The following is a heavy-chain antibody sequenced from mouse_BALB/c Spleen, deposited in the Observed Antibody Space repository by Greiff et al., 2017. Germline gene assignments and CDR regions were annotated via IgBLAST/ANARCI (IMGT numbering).Heavy chain of an antibody. Sequence: EVMLVESGGGLVQPGGSRKLSCAASGFTFSSLGMHWVRQAPEQGLEWVAYISSGSSTIYYADTVKGRFTITRDNPKNTLFLQMTSLRSEDTAMYYCAIYAATHFDYWGQGTTLTVSS. CDR3: AIYAATHFDY. CDR1: GFTFSSLG. D-gene: IGHD1-2*01. CDR2: ISSGSSTI. J-gene: IGHJ2*01. V-gene: IGHV5-17*02.